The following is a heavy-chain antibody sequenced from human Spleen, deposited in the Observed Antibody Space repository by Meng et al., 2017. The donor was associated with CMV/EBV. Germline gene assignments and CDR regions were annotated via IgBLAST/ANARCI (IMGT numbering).Heavy chain of an antibody. CDR1: GYTFTSYG. V-gene: IGHV1-18*01. D-gene: IGHD2-2*01. CDR3: ARGAAISTVGWFDP. CDR2: ISAYNGNT. J-gene: IGHJ5*02. Sequence: VPLGQCGAEWKKPGASVKVSCKASGYTFTSYGISWVRQAPGQGLEWMGWISAYNGNTNYAQKLQGRVTMTTDTSTSTAYMELRSLRSDDTAVYYCARGAAISTVGWFDPWGQGTLVTVSS.